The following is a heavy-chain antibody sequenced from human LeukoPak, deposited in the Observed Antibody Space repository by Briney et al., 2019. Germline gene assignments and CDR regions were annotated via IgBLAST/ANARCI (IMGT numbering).Heavy chain of an antibody. V-gene: IGHV3-48*02. D-gene: IGHD6-19*01. CDR1: GFTFSSYN. Sequence: PGGSLRLSCAASGFTFSSYNMNWVRQAPGKGPEWVSYISNSGSMIYYADSVKGRFTLSRDNAKNSLYLQMNSLRDEDTAVYYCARGPISGWSADYWGQGTLVTVSS. CDR2: ISNSGSMI. CDR3: ARGPISGWSADY. J-gene: IGHJ4*02.